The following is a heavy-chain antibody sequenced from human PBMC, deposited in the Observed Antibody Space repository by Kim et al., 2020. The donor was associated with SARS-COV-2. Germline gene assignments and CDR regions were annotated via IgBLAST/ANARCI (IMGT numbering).Heavy chain of an antibody. J-gene: IGHJ3*01. CDR1: GFTFDDYA. CDR3: ATGSPRDVVATALLT. V-gene: IGHV3-9*01. Sequence: GGSLRLSCAASGFTFDDYAMHWVRQAPGKGLEWVSGVNWNSGTVGYGDSVKGRFIVSRDNAKNSLYLEMNSLRPEDTALYYCATGSPRDVVATALLTWGQGTMVTVSS. D-gene: IGHD5-12*01. CDR2: VNWNSGTV.